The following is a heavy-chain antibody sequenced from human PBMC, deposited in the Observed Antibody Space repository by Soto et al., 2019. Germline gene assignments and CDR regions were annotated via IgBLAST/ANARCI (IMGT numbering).Heavy chain of an antibody. V-gene: IGHV3-11*01. CDR1: GFTFSDYY. CDR2: ISGSGSTT. CDR3: ARSSLTYFEF. J-gene: IGHJ4*02. Sequence: QVHLEESGGGLVKPGGSLRLSCTASGFTFSDYYMSWIRQAPGKGLEWLAYISGSGSTTYYTDSVKGRFAIPRDNARTSLYLQINSLRVEDSAVYYCARSSLTYFEFWGQGTLVTVSS.